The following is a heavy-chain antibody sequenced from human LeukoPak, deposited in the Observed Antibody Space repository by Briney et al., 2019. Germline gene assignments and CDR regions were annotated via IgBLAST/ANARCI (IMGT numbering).Heavy chain of an antibody. CDR3: ARGHYYDSSGYRQTFDI. CDR2: IYYSGST. V-gene: IGHV4-59*01. Sequence: KPSETLSLTCTVSGGSISSYYWSWIRQPPGKGLEWIGYIYYSGSTNYNPSLKSRVTISVDTSKNQFSLKLSSVTAADTAVYYCARGHYYDSSGYRQTFDIWGQGTMVTVSS. D-gene: IGHD3-22*01. CDR1: GGSISSYY. J-gene: IGHJ3*02.